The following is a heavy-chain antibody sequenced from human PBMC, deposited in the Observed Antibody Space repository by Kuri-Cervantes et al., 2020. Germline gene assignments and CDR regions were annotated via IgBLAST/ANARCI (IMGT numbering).Heavy chain of an antibody. D-gene: IGHD3-22*01. Sequence: ASVKVSCKVSGYTLTELSMHWVRRAPGKGLEWMGGFDPEDGETIYAQKFQGRVTMTEDTSTDTAYMELSSLRYDDTAVYYCAREGDYYDSSGYYFDYWGQGTLVTVSS. CDR3: AREGDYYDSSGYYFDY. V-gene: IGHV1-24*01. CDR2: FDPEDGET. CDR1: GYTLTELS. J-gene: IGHJ4*02.